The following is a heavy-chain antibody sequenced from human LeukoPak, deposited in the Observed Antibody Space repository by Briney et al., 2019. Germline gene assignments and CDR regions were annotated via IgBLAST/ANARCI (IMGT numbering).Heavy chain of an antibody. CDR2: IIPIFGTA. CDR1: GGTFSSYA. V-gene: IGHV1-69*13. J-gene: IGHJ6*03. CDR3: ARALLWFGEGGDYYYYYMDV. Sequence: GASVKVSCKASGGTFSSYAISWVRQAPGQGLEWMGGIIPIFGTANYAQKFQGRVTITADESTSTAYMELSSLRSEDTAVYYCARALLWFGEGGDYYYYYMDVWGKGTTVTISS. D-gene: IGHD3-10*01.